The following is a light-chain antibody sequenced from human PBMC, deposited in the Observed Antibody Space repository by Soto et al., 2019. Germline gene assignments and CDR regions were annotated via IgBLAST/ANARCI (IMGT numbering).Light chain of an antibody. CDR1: QSVGSL. V-gene: IGKV3-11*01. CDR3: QQRSNWPIT. J-gene: IGKJ5*01. CDR2: DAS. Sequence: EIVLTQSPATLSLSPGEGATLSCRASQSVGSLLAWHQQKPGQAPRLVIYDASNRATGIPARFSGSGYGTDFTLTISSLEPEDFAVYYCQQRSNWPITFGQGTRLEIK.